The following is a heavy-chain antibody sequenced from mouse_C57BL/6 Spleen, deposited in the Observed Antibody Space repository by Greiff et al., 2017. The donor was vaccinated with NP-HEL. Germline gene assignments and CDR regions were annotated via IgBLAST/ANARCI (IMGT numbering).Heavy chain of an antibody. V-gene: IGHV1-42*01. J-gene: IGHJ2*01. CDR2: INPSTGGT. D-gene: IGHD1-3*01. CDR1: GYSFTGYY. Sequence: EVQLQQSGPELVKPGASVKISCKASGYSFTGYYMNWVKQSPEQSLEWIGEINPSTGGTTYNQKFKAKATLTVDKSSSTAYMQLKSLTSEDSAVYYCAVKDYWGQGTTLTVSS. CDR3: AVKDY.